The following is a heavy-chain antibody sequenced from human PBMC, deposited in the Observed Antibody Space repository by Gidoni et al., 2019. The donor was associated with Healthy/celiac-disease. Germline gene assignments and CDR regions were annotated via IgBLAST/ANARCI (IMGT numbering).Heavy chain of an antibody. CDR3: ARDQGYSSGWYTVYYFDY. CDR1: GCTFSSYS. Sequence: EVQLVESGGGWVQPGGSLRLSCAASGCTFSSYSMNWVRQAPGKGLEWVSYISSSSSTIYYADSVKGRFTISIDNAKNSLYLQMNSLRAEDTAVYYCARDQGYSSGWYTVYYFDYWGQGTLVTVSS. D-gene: IGHD6-19*01. CDR2: ISSSSSTI. V-gene: IGHV3-48*01. J-gene: IGHJ4*02.